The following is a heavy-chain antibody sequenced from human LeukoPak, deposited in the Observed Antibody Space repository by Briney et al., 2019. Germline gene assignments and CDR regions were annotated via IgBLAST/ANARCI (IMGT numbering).Heavy chain of an antibody. D-gene: IGHD5-18*01. Sequence: GGSLRLSCVASGFPFSSYWMTWVRQAPGKGLEWVANIKQDGSKKSYVDSVKGRFTISRDNAKKSLYLQLNSLRAEDTAVYYCARGGRGYSYENYFDYWGQGTLVTVSS. J-gene: IGHJ4*02. CDR1: GFPFSSYW. CDR2: IKQDGSKK. V-gene: IGHV3-7*01. CDR3: ARGGRGYSYENYFDY.